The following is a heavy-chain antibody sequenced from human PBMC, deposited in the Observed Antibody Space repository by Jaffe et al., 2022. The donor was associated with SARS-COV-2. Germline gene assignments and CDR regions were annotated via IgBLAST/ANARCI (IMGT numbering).Heavy chain of an antibody. Sequence: EVQLVESGGGLVQPGGSLRLSCAASGFIFSNYWMTWVRQAPGKGLEWVANIKQNESEIYFVDSVKGRFTVSRDNAKNSLYLHMNSLRAEDTAVYYCARDQFVGSGWSNGLDYWGQGALVTVSS. D-gene: IGHD6-19*01. CDR3: ARDQFVGSGWSNGLDY. CDR2: IKQNESEI. V-gene: IGHV3-7*01. J-gene: IGHJ4*02. CDR1: GFIFSNYW.